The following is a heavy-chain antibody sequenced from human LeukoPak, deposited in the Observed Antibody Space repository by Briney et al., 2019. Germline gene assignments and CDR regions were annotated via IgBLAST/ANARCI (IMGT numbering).Heavy chain of an antibody. D-gene: IGHD5-12*01. V-gene: IGHV4-59*01. Sequence: PSETLSLTCTVSGGSINSYYWSWIRQPPGKGLEWIGYIYYSGSTNYNPSLKSRVTISVDTSKNQFSLKLSSVTAADTAVYYCARDQRGIVATDPGWFDPWGQGTLVTVSS. CDR2: IYYSGST. CDR3: ARDQRGIVATDPGWFDP. CDR1: GGSINSYY. J-gene: IGHJ5*02.